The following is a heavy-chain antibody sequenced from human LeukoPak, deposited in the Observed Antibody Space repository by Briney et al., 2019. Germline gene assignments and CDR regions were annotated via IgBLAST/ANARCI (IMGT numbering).Heavy chain of an antibody. J-gene: IGHJ5*01. Sequence: QAGGPLRLSCVASGFTFSDYWMTWVRQAPGKGLEWVANIKEDGSVKYYVDSVKGRFTISRDNAKNSLYLQVNSLRVEDTAVYYCATEGTDGRGSFGWFDSWGQGTLVTVSS. V-gene: IGHV3-7*01. CDR3: ATEGTDGRGSFGWFDS. CDR2: IKEDGSVK. CDR1: GFTFSDYW. D-gene: IGHD3-10*01.